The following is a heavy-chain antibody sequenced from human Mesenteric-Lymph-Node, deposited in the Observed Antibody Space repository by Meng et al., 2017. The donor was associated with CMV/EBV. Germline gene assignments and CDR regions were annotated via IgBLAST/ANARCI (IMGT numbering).Heavy chain of an antibody. V-gene: IGHV1-2*02. Sequence: ASVKVSCKASGYTFTGYYMHWVRQAPGQGLEWMGWINPNSGGTNYAQKFQGRVTMTTDTSTSTAYMELRSLRSDDTAVYYCARGNLYYYDSNDMGYWGQGTLVTVSS. CDR3: ARGNLYYYDSNDMGY. CDR2: INPNSGGT. J-gene: IGHJ4*02. D-gene: IGHD3-16*01. CDR1: GYTFTGYY.